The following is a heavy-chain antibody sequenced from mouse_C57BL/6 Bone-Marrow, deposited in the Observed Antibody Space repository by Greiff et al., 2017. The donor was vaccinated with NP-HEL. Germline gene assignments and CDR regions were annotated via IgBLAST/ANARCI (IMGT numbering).Heavy chain of an antibody. CDR2: ISYDGSN. Sequence: ESGPGLVKPSQSLSLTCSVPGYSITSGYYWNWIRQFPGNNLEWMGYISYDGSNNYNPSLKNRISITRDTSKNQFFLKLNSVTTEDTATYYCAREAYSNYYFDYWGQGTTLTVSS. D-gene: IGHD2-5*01. J-gene: IGHJ2*01. V-gene: IGHV3-6*01. CDR3: AREAYSNYYFDY. CDR1: GYSITSGYY.